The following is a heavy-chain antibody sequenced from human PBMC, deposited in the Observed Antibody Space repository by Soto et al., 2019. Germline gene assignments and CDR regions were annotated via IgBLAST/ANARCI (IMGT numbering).Heavy chain of an antibody. CDR2: ISGSGDST. CDR1: GFTFSSYG. V-gene: IGHV3-23*01. J-gene: IGHJ4*02. Sequence: GGSLRLSCVASGFTFSSYGINWVRQAPGKGLEWVSGISGSGDSTHYADSVKGRFTISRDNSKNTLYLQMNSLRAEDTAVYYCAKQAPYSNSWYEIDHWGQGTLVTVSS. CDR3: AKQAPYSNSWYEIDH. D-gene: IGHD6-13*01.